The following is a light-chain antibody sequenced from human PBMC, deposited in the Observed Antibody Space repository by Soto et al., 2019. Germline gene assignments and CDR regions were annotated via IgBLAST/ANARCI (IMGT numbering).Light chain of an antibody. Sequence: EIVLTQSPGTLSLSPGERDTISCRASQSVSSSYLAWYQQKPGQAPRLLIYGASSRATGIPDRFSGSGSGTDLTLTISRRESDDFAVYYCQQYGSPPWTFGQGTKVEIK. CDR2: GAS. V-gene: IGKV3-20*01. CDR3: QQYGSPPWT. CDR1: QSVSSSY. J-gene: IGKJ1*01.